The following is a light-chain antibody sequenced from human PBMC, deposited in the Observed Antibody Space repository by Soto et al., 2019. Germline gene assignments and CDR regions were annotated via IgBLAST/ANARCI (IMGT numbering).Light chain of an antibody. CDR2: GAV. V-gene: IGKV1-39*01. Sequence: DIQITQSPSSLSASVGDRVTLTCRSSESIHTFLNWYQQKPGQYPNLLIYGAVTLQTGVPSRFTGSGSGTEFTLTISSLEPEDFAVYYCQQGHSNPPTFGQGTKVDIK. CDR3: QQGHSNPPT. J-gene: IGKJ1*01. CDR1: ESIHTF.